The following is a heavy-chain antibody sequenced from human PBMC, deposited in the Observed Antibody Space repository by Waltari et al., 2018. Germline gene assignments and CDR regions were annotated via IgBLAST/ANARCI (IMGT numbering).Heavy chain of an antibody. V-gene: IGHV1-69*14. CDR1: GGTFSSYA. J-gene: IGHJ4*02. CDR3: ATHLYYDYVWGSYREYYFDY. D-gene: IGHD3-16*02. Sequence: QVQLVQSGAEVKKPGSSVKVSCKASGGTFSSYAISWVRQAPGQGLEWMGGIIPIFGTANYAQKFQGRVTITADKSTSTAYMELSSLRSEDTAVYYCATHLYYDYVWGSYREYYFDYWGQGTLVTASS. CDR2: IIPIFGTA.